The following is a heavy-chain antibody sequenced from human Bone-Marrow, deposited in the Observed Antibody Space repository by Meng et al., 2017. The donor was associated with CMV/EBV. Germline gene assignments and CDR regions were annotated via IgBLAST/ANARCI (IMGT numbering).Heavy chain of an antibody. CDR1: GFTVSSNY. D-gene: IGHD3-10*01. CDR3: ASAWYGSGSLPFDY. J-gene: IGHJ4*02. V-gene: IGHV3-53*01. CDR2: IYSGGST. Sequence: GGSLRLSCAASGFTVSSNYMSWVRQAPGKGLEWVSVIYSGGSTYYADSVKGRFTISRDNSKNTLYLQMNSLRAEDTAVYYCASAWYGSGSLPFDYWGQGTLVTVSS.